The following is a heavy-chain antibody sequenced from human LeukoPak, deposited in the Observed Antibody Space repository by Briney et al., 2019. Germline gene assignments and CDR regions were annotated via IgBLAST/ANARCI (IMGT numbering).Heavy chain of an antibody. Sequence: GGSLRLSCVASGFTFKDYAMMWVRQAPGRGLEWVSAIRASGGLRFYADSVKGRFTISRDNSKNTLYLQMNSLRAADTAVYYCASGVAAAGTADYWGQGTLVTVSS. V-gene: IGHV3-23*01. CDR2: IRASGGLR. CDR1: GFTFKDYA. D-gene: IGHD6-13*01. CDR3: ASGVAAAGTADY. J-gene: IGHJ4*02.